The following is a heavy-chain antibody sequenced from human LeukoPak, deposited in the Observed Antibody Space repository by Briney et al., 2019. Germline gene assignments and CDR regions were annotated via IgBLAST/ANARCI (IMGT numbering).Heavy chain of an antibody. V-gene: IGHV3-21*01. D-gene: IGHD4-11*01. CDR3: ARDPYSGLFDY. Sequence: KTGGSLRLSCAASGFTFSSYSMNWVRQAPGKGLEWVSSISSSSTYIYYADSVKGRFTIPRDNAKNSLYLQMNSLRAEDTAVYYCARDPYSGLFDYWGQGTLVTVSS. CDR1: GFTFSSYS. CDR2: ISSSSTYI. J-gene: IGHJ4*02.